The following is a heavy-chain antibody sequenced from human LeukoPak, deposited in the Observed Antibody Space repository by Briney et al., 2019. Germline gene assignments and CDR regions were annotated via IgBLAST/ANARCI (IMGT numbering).Heavy chain of an antibody. Sequence: GGSLTLSCAASGFTFSSYSMNWVRQAPGKGLEWVSSISSSSSYIYYADSVKGRFTISRDNAKNSLYLQMNSLRAEDTAVYYCAREKIYYGSGSYEFDYWGQGTLVTVSS. CDR2: ISSSSSYI. CDR3: AREKIYYGSGSYEFDY. CDR1: GFTFSSYS. V-gene: IGHV3-21*01. D-gene: IGHD3-10*01. J-gene: IGHJ4*02.